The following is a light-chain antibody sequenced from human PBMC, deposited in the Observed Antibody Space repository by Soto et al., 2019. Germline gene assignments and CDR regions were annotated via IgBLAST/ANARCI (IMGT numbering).Light chain of an antibody. Sequence: DIQMTQSPATLSASIGDIVTITCRASQSLSTWLAWYQQKPGKAPKLLIYDASTLQSGVPSRFSGSGSGTEFTLTISGLQPDDFATYYCQQYNDHWTFGQGTKV. CDR3: QQYNDHWT. CDR1: QSLSTW. V-gene: IGKV1-5*01. J-gene: IGKJ1*01. CDR2: DAS.